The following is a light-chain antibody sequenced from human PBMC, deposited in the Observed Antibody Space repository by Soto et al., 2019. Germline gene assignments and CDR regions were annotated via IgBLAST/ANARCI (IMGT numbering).Light chain of an antibody. CDR2: AAS. V-gene: IGKV1-39*01. Sequence: DIQMTQSPYSLSSSVGDRVTITCRASQSISSYLNWYQQKPGKVPKLLIYAASSLQSGVPSRFSGSGSGADFTLTISSLQPEDFATYYCQQSYSTPRTFGQGTKVDI. CDR3: QQSYSTPRT. CDR1: QSISSY. J-gene: IGKJ1*01.